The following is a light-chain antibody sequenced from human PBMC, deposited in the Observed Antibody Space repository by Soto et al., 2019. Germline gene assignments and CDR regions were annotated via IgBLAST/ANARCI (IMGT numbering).Light chain of an antibody. CDR2: SNN. CDR1: SSNIGSNT. Sequence: QSVLTQPPSASGTPGQRVTISCSGRSSNIGSNTVNWYQQLPGTAPKLLIYSNNQRPSGVPDRFSGSKSGTSASLAISGLQSEDDADYYCAAWDDSLNGLVFGTGTKATVL. J-gene: IGLJ1*01. CDR3: AAWDDSLNGLV. V-gene: IGLV1-44*01.